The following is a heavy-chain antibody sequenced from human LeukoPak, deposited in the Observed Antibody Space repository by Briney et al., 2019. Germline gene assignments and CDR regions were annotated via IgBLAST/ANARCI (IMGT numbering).Heavy chain of an antibody. CDR1: GYSISSGYY. CDR3: AREPKYGSGSYYLDY. CDR2: IYHSGST. Sequence: SETLSLTCAVSGYSISSGYYWGWIRQPPGKGLEWIGSIYHSGSTYYNPSLKSRVTISVGTSKNQFSLKLSSVTAADTAVYYCAREPKYGSGSYYLDYWGQGTLVTVSS. V-gene: IGHV4-38-2*02. J-gene: IGHJ4*02. D-gene: IGHD3-10*01.